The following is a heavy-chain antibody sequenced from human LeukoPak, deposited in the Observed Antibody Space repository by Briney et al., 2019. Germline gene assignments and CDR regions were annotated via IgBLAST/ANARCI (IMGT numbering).Heavy chain of an antibody. Sequence: GDSVKVSCKASGYTFTGYYMHWVRQAPGQGLEWMGRINPNSGGTNYAQKFQGRVTMTRDTSISTAYMELSRLRSDDTAVYYCARSKPVEMATIDYWGQGTLVTVSS. CDR2: INPNSGGT. V-gene: IGHV1-2*06. CDR3: ARSKPVEMATIDY. J-gene: IGHJ4*02. CDR1: GYTFTGYY. D-gene: IGHD5-24*01.